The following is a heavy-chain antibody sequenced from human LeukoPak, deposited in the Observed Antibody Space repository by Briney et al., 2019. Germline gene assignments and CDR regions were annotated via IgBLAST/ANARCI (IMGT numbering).Heavy chain of an antibody. D-gene: IGHD3-10*01. CDR1: GYTFTGYY. V-gene: IGHV1-2*02. J-gene: IGHJ5*02. CDR3: ARHSGTMGEAKFDP. Sequence: ASVKVSYKASGYTFTGYYMHWVRQAPGRGLEWMGWINPNSGGTKYTQKFQGRVTMTRDTSISTAYMELSRLRSDDTAVYYCARHSGTMGEAKFDPWGQGTLVTVSS. CDR2: INPNSGGT.